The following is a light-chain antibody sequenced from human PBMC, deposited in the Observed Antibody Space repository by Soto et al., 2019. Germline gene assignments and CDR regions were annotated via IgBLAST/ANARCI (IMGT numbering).Light chain of an antibody. J-gene: IGLJ2*01. V-gene: IGLV1-47*01. CDR3: AAWDDSLGGHVV. Sequence: QSVLTQPPSVSGTPGQRVIISCSGSSSNIGSNYVYWYQQLPGTAPKLLIYRNNQRPSGVPDRFAISASGTSASLAISGLRSEDEAEYYCAAWDDSLGGHVVFGGGTKLTVL. CDR2: RNN. CDR1: SSNIGSNY.